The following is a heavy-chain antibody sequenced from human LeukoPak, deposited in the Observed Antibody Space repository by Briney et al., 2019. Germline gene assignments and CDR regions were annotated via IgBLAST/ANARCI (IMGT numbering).Heavy chain of an antibody. D-gene: IGHD2-2*02. J-gene: IGHJ6*02. CDR2: INPNSGGT. Sequence: ASVKVSCKASGDTFTGYYMHWVRQAPGQGLDWMGWINPNSGGTNYAQKFQGRVTMTRDTSISTAYMELSRLRSDDTAVYYCARDIVVVPAAILTYGMDVWGQGTTVTVSS. CDR1: GDTFTGYY. V-gene: IGHV1-2*02. CDR3: ARDIVVVPAAILTYGMDV.